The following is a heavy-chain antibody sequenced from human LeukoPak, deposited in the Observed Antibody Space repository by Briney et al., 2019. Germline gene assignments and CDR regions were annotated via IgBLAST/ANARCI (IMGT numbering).Heavy chain of an antibody. CDR3: ARDRYDFWSVPQTFDY. CDR2: ISSSSSSI. D-gene: IGHD3-3*01. Sequence: GGSLRLSCVASGFTFGSYSMNWVRQAPGKGLEWLSYISSSSSSIYYADSVKGRFTISRANAKNSLYLQMNSLRAEDTAVYYCARDRYDFWSVPQTFDYWGQGTLVTVSS. CDR1: GFTFGSYS. J-gene: IGHJ4*02. V-gene: IGHV3-48*04.